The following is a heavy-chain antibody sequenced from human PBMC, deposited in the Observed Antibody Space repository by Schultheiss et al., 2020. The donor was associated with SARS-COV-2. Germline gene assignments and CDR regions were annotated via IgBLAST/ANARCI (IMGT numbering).Heavy chain of an antibody. V-gene: IGHV3-11*04. CDR2: ISGSGGST. CDR1: GFTFSDYY. J-gene: IGHJ3*02. Sequence: GGSLRLSCAASGFTFSDYYMSWIRQAPGKGLEWVSAISGSGGSTYYADSVKGRFTISRDNAKNSLYLQMNSLRAEDTAVYYCARVGRSDAFDIWGQGTMVTVSS. CDR3: ARVGRSDAFDI. D-gene: IGHD3-16*01.